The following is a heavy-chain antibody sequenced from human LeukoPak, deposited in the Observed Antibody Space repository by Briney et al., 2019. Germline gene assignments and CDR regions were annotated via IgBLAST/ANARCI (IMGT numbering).Heavy chain of an antibody. V-gene: IGHV1-46*01. Sequence: APVKVSCKASGYTFTSYYMHWVRQAPGQGLEWMGIINPSGGSTSYAQKFQGRVTMTRDTSTSTVYMELSSLRSEDTAVYYCARADSGSYYRDYFDYWGQGTLVSVSS. CDR2: INPSGGST. CDR1: GYTFTSYY. CDR3: ARADSGSYYRDYFDY. D-gene: IGHD1-26*01. J-gene: IGHJ4*02.